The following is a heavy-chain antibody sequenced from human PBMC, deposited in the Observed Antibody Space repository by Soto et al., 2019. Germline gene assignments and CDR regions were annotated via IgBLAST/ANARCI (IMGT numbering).Heavy chain of an antibody. CDR1: GYTFNNYG. Sequence: QVQLVQSGAEVKKPGASVKVSCKASGYTFNNYGVSRVRQAPGQGLEWMGWISAYSGNKNYAQKLQDRVTMTTDTSTSTAYLELRSLRSDDTAVYYCARASGYGVGAFDIWGQGTMVTVSS. J-gene: IGHJ3*02. D-gene: IGHD4-17*01. V-gene: IGHV1-18*01. CDR2: ISAYSGNK. CDR3: ARASGYGVGAFDI.